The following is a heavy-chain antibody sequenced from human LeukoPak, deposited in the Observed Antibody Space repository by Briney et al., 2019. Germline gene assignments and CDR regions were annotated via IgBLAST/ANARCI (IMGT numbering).Heavy chain of an antibody. V-gene: IGHV3-30*02. CDR1: GFTFSRYG. CDR2: IRDDGSTR. J-gene: IGHJ3*02. Sequence: GGSLRLSCAASGFTFSRYGLHWVRQAPGKGLEWVAFIRDDGSTRYYADSVEGRFTVSRDNSKNTLYLQMNSLRAEDTAVYYCVKSTRTGTWGDAFDIWGQGTMVTVSS. D-gene: IGHD3-16*01. CDR3: VKSTRTGTWGDAFDI.